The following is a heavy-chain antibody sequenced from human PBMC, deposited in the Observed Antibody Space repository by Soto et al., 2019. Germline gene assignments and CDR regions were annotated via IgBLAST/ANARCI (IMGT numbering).Heavy chain of an antibody. Sequence: EVQLVETGGGLIQPGGSLRLSCAASGFTASSNYMSWVRQAPGKGLEWVSVIYSGGSTYYADSVKGRFTISRDNSKNTLYLQMNSLRAEDTAVSYCARGIHYYGSWMDVWGQGTTVTVSS. D-gene: IGHD3-10*01. CDR1: GFTASSNY. J-gene: IGHJ6*02. V-gene: IGHV3-53*02. CDR3: ARGIHYYGSWMDV. CDR2: IYSGGST.